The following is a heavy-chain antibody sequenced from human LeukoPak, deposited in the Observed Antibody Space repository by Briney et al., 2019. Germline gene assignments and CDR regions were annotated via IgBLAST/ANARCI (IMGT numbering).Heavy chain of an antibody. CDR3: ARVDDFWSGYPSYYMDV. CDR1: GYTFTSYA. D-gene: IGHD3-3*01. J-gene: IGHJ6*03. CDR2: IIPIFGTA. V-gene: IGHV1-69*13. Sequence: ASVKVSCKASGYTFTSYAISWVRQAPGQGLEWMGGIIPIFGTANYAQKFQGRVTITADESTSTAYMELSSLRSEDTAVYYCARVDDFWSGYPSYYMDVWGKGTTVTVSS.